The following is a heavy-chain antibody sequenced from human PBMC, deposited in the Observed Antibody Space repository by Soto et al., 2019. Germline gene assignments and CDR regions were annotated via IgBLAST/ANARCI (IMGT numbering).Heavy chain of an antibody. CDR2: ISGSGGST. J-gene: IGHJ5*02. D-gene: IGHD2-2*01. V-gene: IGHV3-23*01. Sequence: EVQLLESGGGLVQPGGSLRLSCAASGFTFSSYARSWVRQAPGKGLEWVSAISGSGGSTYYADSVKARFTISRDNSKNTLYLQMNSRRAEDTAVYYCAKGGNQLLDVGSFDPWGQGTLVTVSS. CDR3: AKGGNQLLDVGSFDP. CDR1: GFTFSSYA.